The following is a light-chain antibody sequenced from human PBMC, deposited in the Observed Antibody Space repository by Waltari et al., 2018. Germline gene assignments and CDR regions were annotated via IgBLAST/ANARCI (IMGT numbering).Light chain of an antibody. Sequence: QSVLTQPHSVSAAPGQEVTIPCSGTTSNIGKNYVAWYQQLPGTAPTLLIYDNDKRPSGIPDRFSGSKSDTSATLGITGLQTGDEADYYCGTWDTSLSARVFGDGTKLTVL. CDR1: TSNIGKNY. CDR3: GTWDTSLSARV. J-gene: IGLJ2*01. V-gene: IGLV1-51*01. CDR2: DND.